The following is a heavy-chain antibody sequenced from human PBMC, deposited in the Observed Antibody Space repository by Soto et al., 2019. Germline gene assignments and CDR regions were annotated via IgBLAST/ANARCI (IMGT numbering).Heavy chain of an antibody. V-gene: IGHV4-59*01. J-gene: IGHJ4*02. D-gene: IGHD6-19*01. CDR3: ARVSLAVGAGIDY. CDR2: IYYSGST. Sequence: QVQLQESGPGLVKPSETLSLTCTVSGGSISSYYWSWIRQPPGKGLEWIGYIYYSGSTNYNPSLKSRVTISVDTSKNQFSLKLSSVTAADTAVYYCARVSLAVGAGIDYWGQGTLVTVSS. CDR1: GGSISSYY.